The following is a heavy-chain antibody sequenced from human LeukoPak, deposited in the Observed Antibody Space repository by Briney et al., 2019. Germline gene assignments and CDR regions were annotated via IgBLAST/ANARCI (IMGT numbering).Heavy chain of an antibody. CDR3: ARDGGYSNDTHPLYN. CDR2: IIPIFGTA. V-gene: IGHV1-69*01. D-gene: IGHD5-18*01. J-gene: IGHJ4*02. CDR1: GGTFSSYA. Sequence: SVKVSCKASGGTFSSYAISWVRQAPGHGLEWMGGIIPIFGTANYAQKFQGRVTITADESTSTAYMELSSLRSEDTAVYYCARDGGYSNDTHPLYNWGQGTLVTVSS.